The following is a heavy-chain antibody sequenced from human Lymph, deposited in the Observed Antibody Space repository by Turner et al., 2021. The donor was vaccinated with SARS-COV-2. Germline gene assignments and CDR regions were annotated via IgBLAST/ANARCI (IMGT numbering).Heavy chain of an antibody. CDR1: GFTVSSNY. CDR3: ARVLPYGDYFDF. D-gene: IGHD4-17*01. J-gene: IGHJ4*02. CDR2: IYSGGST. Sequence: EVQLVASGGGLIQPGGSLRLSCAASGFTVSSNYMSWVRQAPGKGMEWVSLIYSGGSTLYADYVKGRFTISRDNSKNTLYLQMNSLRADDTAVYYCARVLPYGDYFDFWGQGTLVTVSS. V-gene: IGHV3-53*01.